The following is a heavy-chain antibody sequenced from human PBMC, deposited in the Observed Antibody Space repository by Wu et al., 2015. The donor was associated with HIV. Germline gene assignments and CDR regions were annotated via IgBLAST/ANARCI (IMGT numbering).Heavy chain of an antibody. Sequence: QVRLVQSGAEVKKPGASVKVSCKASGYTFTDYFIHWVRHAPGQGLEWMGCINPNTGGRDYAPTFQGRVTLTRDTSISTAYMELSRLRSDDTAVYYCARDFXSGMDVWGQRDHGHRLL. D-gene: IGHD3-3*01. J-gene: IGHJ6*04. CDR1: GYTFTDYF. V-gene: IGHV1-2*02. CDR2: INPNTGGR. CDR3: ARDFXSGMDV.